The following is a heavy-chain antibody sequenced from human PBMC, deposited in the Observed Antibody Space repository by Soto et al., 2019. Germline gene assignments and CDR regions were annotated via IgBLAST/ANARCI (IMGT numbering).Heavy chain of an antibody. Sequence: ASVKVSCKAPGYTFSTYGISWVRQAPGQGLEWLGWIGSSNGNTKYAQQFQGRVTMITDTSTSTVYMELRSLRSDDTAVFYCARSDGEVPYYGLDVWGQGTPVTVSS. CDR2: IGSSNGNT. V-gene: IGHV1-18*04. J-gene: IGHJ6*02. CDR3: ARSDGEVPYYGLDV. CDR1: GYTFSTYG.